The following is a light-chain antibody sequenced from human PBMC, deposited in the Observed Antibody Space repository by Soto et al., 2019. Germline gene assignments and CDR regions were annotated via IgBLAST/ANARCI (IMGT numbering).Light chain of an antibody. Sequence: DIQMTQSPSSLSASVGDRVTITFRASQSISSYLNCYQHKPGKAPNLLIYAATTLQSGVPSRFSGSGSGTDFTLTISSLQPEYFATYYCQQSYSNPRTFGQGTKVDIK. CDR1: QSISSY. V-gene: IGKV1-39*01. CDR2: AAT. CDR3: QQSYSNPRT. J-gene: IGKJ1*01.